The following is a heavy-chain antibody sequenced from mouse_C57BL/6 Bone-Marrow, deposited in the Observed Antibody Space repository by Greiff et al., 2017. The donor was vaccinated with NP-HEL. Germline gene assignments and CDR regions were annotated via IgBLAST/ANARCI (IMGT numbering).Heavy chain of an antibody. CDR1: AYTFTSYW. V-gene: IGHV1-69*01. CDR2: IDPSDSYT. CDR3: AREGLYYGSSYEYFDV. Sequence: QVQLQQPGAELVMPGASVKLSCKASAYTFTSYWMHWVKQRPGQGLEWIGEIDPSDSYTNYNQKFKGKSTLTVDKSSSTAYMQLSSLTSEDSAVYYCAREGLYYGSSYEYFDVWGTGTTVTVSS. D-gene: IGHD1-1*01. J-gene: IGHJ1*03.